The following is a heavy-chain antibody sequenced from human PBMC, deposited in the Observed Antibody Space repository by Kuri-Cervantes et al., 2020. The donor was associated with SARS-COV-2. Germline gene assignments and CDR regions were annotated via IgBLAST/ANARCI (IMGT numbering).Heavy chain of an antibody. D-gene: IGHD2-2*01. CDR1: GYTFTGYY. Sequence: ASVKVSCKASGYTFTGYYMHWVRQAPGQGLEWMGWINPNSGGTNYAQKLQGRVTMTTDTSTSTAYMELRSLRSDDTAVYYCARDRSQCSSTSCYFLLEGPRWFDPWGQGTLVTVSS. V-gene: IGHV1-2*02. CDR2: INPNSGGT. CDR3: ARDRSQCSSTSCYFLLEGPRWFDP. J-gene: IGHJ5*02.